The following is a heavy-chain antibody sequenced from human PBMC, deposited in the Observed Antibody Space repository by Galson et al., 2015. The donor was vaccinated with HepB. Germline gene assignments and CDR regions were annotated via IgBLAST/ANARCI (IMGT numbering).Heavy chain of an antibody. Sequence: SLRLSCAASGFTFSSYGMHWVRQAPGKGLEWVAVIWYDGSNKYYADSVKGRFTISRDNSKNTLYLQMNSLRAEDTAVYYCAREFRDSSGYYYYYYYMDVWGKGTTVTVSS. CDR1: GFTFSSYG. D-gene: IGHD3-22*01. V-gene: IGHV3-33*01. J-gene: IGHJ6*03. CDR2: IWYDGSNK. CDR3: AREFRDSSGYYYYYYYMDV.